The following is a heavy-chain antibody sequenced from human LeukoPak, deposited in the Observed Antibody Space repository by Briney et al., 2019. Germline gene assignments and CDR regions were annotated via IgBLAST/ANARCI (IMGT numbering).Heavy chain of an antibody. Sequence: PSGTLSLTCAVSGGSISSSNWWTWVRQPPGKGLEWIGEIYHTGITNYNPSLKSRVTISVDKSMNQFSLRLTSVTAADTAVYFCARGGGSHYEIDYWGQGTLVTVSS. J-gene: IGHJ4*02. D-gene: IGHD3-10*01. CDR3: ARGGGSHYEIDY. CDR2: IYHTGIT. V-gene: IGHV4-4*02. CDR1: GGSISSSNW.